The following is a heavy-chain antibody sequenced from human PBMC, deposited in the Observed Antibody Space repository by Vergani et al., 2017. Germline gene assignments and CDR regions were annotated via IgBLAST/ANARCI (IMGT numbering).Heavy chain of an antibody. J-gene: IGHJ4*02. CDR3: ARDAALADTAMVNPFGY. CDR1: GYTFTGYY. CDR2: INPNSGGT. D-gene: IGHD5-18*01. Sequence: QVQLVQSGAEVKKPGASVKVSCKASGYTFTGYYMHWVRQAPGQGLEWMGWINPNSGGTNYAQKFQGWVTMTRDTSISTAYMELSRLRSDDTAVYYCARDAALADTAMVNPFGYWGQGTLVTVSS. V-gene: IGHV1-2*04.